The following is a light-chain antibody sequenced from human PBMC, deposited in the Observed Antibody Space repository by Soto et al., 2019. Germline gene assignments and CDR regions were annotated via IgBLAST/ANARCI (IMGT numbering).Light chain of an antibody. CDR2: DVS. Sequence: QSVLTQPASVSGSPGQSITISCTGTSSDVGGYNYVSWYQKHPGKAHKLMIYDVSNRPSGVFNRFSGSKSGNTASLTISGLQAEDEADYYCSSYTGSSTYGFGTGTKVTVL. CDR1: SSDVGGYNY. J-gene: IGLJ1*01. V-gene: IGLV2-14*01. CDR3: SSYTGSSTYG.